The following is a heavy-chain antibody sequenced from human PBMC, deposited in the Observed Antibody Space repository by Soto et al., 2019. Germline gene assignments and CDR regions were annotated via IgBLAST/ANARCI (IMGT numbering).Heavy chain of an antibody. J-gene: IGHJ4*02. CDR2: INHSGST. Sequence: PSETLSLTCAVYGGSFSGYYWSWIRQPPGKWLEWIGEINHSGSTNYNPSLKSRVTISVDTSKNQFSLKLSSVTAADTAVYYCARGSRLPITMIVVAPFDYWGQGTLVTVSS. D-gene: IGHD3-22*01. CDR1: GGSFSGYY. CDR3: ARGSRLPITMIVVAPFDY. V-gene: IGHV4-34*01.